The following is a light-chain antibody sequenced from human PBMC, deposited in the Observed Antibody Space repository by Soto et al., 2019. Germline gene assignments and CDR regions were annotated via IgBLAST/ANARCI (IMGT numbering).Light chain of an antibody. J-gene: IGLJ2*01. V-gene: IGLV1-40*01. Sequence: QAVVTQPPSVSGAPGQRVTISCTGSSSNIGAGYDVHWYQQLPGTAPKLLIYGNSNRPSGVPDRFSGSKSGTSASLAITGLHAEDEADYYCQSYDSSVSNVVFGGGTKLTVL. CDR2: GNS. CDR1: SSNIGAGYD. CDR3: QSYDSSVSNVV.